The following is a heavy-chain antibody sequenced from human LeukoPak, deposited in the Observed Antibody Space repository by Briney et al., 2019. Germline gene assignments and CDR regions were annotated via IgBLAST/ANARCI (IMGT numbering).Heavy chain of an antibody. V-gene: IGHV2-5*02. D-gene: IGHD6-13*01. CDR1: GFSLSTSGVG. CDR2: IYWDDDK. CDR3: ARRTIAAAIDY. Sequence: SGPTLAKPTQTLTLTCTFSGFSLSTSGVGVGWIRQPPGKALEWLALIYWDDDKRYSPSLKSRLTITKDTSKNQVVLTMTNMDPVDTATYYCARRTIAAAIDYWGQGTLVTVSS. J-gene: IGHJ4*02.